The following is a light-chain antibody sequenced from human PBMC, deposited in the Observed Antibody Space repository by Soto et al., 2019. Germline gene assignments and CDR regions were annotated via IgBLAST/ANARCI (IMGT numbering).Light chain of an antibody. Sequence: DIQMTQSPSSLSASVGDRLTITCRASQSIGKFLNWYQQKPGTAPNLLISAASSLQSGVPSRFSGRGSGTDFTLTVESLQPEDFATYYCQQGYSNPWTFGQGTKVDIK. CDR1: QSIGKF. CDR2: AAS. J-gene: IGKJ1*01. V-gene: IGKV1-39*01. CDR3: QQGYSNPWT.